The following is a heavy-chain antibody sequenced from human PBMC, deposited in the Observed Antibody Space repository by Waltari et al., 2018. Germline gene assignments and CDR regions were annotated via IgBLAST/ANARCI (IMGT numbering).Heavy chain of an antibody. CDR3: ARVWQPPYSSGWNTFDY. D-gene: IGHD6-19*01. J-gene: IGHJ4*02. CDR1: GYTFTSYA. CDR2: INAGNGNT. Sequence: QVQLVQSGAEVKKPGASVKVSCKASGYTFTSYAMHWVRQAPGQRLEWMGWINAGNGNTKYSQKFQGRVTITRDTSASTAYMELSSLRSEDTAVYYCARVWQPPYSSGWNTFDYWGQGTLVTVSS. V-gene: IGHV1-3*01.